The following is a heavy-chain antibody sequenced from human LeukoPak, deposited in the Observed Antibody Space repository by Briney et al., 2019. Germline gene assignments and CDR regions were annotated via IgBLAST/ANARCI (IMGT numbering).Heavy chain of an antibody. CDR3: AREGIQLYFPLTH. V-gene: IGHV3-7*01. D-gene: IGHD5-18*01. CDR1: GFTFSDFW. Sequence: GGSLRLSCAASGFTFSDFWMSWVRQAPGKGLEWMANIRQDGSEKYYVDSVKGRFTISRDNAQKSLYLEIDSLRAEDTAVYYCAREGIQLYFPLTHCGQGTLVTVSS. J-gene: IGHJ4*02. CDR2: IRQDGSEK.